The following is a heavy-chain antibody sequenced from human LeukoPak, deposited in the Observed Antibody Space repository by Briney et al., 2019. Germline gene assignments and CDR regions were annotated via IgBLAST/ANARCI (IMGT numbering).Heavy chain of an antibody. Sequence: SETLSLTCAVYGGSFSGYYWSWIRQPPGKGLEWIGEINHSGSTNYNPSLKSLVTISVDTSKNQFSLKLSSVTAADTAVYYCARGDHYYDSSGYYYDYYYYGMDVWGQGTTVTVSS. CDR3: ARGDHYYDSSGYYYDYYYYGMDV. CDR2: INHSGST. V-gene: IGHV4-34*01. CDR1: GGSFSGYY. D-gene: IGHD3-22*01. J-gene: IGHJ6*02.